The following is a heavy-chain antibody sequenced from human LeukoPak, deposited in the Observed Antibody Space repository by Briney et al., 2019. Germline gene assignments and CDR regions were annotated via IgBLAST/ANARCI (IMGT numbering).Heavy chain of an antibody. CDR1: GFTFSKYW. J-gene: IGHJ4*02. V-gene: IGHV3-7*01. CDR3: VRGLLEWLRLETYYFDY. CDR2: IKRDGSQK. Sequence: PGGSLRLSCAASGFTFSKYWMTWVRQAPGKGLEWVANIKRDGSQKYYVDSVKGRFSISRDNAKNSLYLQMNSLSADDTATYYCVRGLLEWLRLETYYFDYWGQGTLVTVSS. D-gene: IGHD3-3*01.